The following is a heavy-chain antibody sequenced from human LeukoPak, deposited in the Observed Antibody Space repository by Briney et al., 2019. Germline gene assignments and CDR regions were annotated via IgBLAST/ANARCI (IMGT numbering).Heavy chain of an antibody. CDR2: INPNNGDT. V-gene: IGHV1-2*02. J-gene: IGHJ4*02. Sequence: ASVKVSCKTSGYTFTGNFMHWVRQAPGQGPEWMGWINPNNGDTNYAQKFQGRVTMTRVTSITTAYMELSSLRSDDTAVYYCARTYYYGSGISDYWGQGTLVTVSS. D-gene: IGHD3-10*01. CDR1: GYTFTGNF. CDR3: ARTYYYGSGISDY.